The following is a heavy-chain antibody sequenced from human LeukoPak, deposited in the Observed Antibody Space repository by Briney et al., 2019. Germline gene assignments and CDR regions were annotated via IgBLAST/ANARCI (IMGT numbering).Heavy chain of an antibody. CDR2: INDDGTGT. Sequence: PGGSLRLSCAASGFTLSGAWMHWVRQAPGKGLVWVSRINDDGTGTRYAESVKGRFTISRDDAKDTLYLQMNSLRAEDTAFYYCAKDKEYASGSYPIECWGQGTLVTVSS. V-gene: IGHV3-74*01. D-gene: IGHD3-10*01. J-gene: IGHJ4*02. CDR1: GFTLSGAW. CDR3: AKDKEYASGSYPIEC.